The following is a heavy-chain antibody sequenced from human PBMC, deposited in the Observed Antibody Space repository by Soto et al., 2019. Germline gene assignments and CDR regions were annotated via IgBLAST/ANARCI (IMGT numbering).Heavy chain of an antibody. CDR2: TYHSGST. CDR1: GGSISSSNW. D-gene: IGHD2-2*01. CDR3: ARAIETRGYCSSTSCYYDY. V-gene: IGHV4-4*02. J-gene: IGHJ4*02. Sequence: PSETLSLTCAVSGGSISSSNWWSWVRQPPGKGLEWIGETYHSGSTNYNPSLKSRVTISVDKSKNQFSLKLSSVTAADTAVYYCARAIETRGYCSSTSCYYDYWGQGTLVTVSS.